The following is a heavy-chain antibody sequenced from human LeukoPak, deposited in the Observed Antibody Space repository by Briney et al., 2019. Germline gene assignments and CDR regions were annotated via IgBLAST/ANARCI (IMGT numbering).Heavy chain of an antibody. J-gene: IGHJ4*02. CDR2: IYYSGST. V-gene: IGHV4-59*01. CDR1: SGSISSYY. Sequence: SETLSLTCTVSSGSISSYYWSWIRQPPGKRLEWIGYIYYSGSTNYNPSLKSRVTISVDTSKNQFSLKLTSVTAADTAVYYCARETSLVGYSGGLGFNYWGQGILVTVSS. CDR3: ARETSLVGYSGGLGFNY. D-gene: IGHD6-19*01.